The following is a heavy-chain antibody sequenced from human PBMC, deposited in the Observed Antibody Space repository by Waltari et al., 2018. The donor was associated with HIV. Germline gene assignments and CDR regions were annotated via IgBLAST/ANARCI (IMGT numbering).Heavy chain of an antibody. V-gene: IGHV5-51*01. J-gene: IGHJ6*03. D-gene: IGHD2-8*02. CDR2: IYPGDSDT. CDR1: GYSFTSYW. CDR3: ARHRAGGSVNYYIDF. Sequence: EVHLVQSGAEVTQPGVSLTMSCMGSGYSFTSYWIGWVRQMPGKGLEWMGFIYPGDSDTRYSPSFQGQVTISADKAISTAYLQWSSLKTSDTGMYYCARHRAGGSVNYYIDFWGKGTTVTVSS.